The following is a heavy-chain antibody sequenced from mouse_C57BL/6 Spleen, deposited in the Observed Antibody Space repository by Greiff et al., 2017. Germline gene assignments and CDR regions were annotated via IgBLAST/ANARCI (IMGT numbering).Heavy chain of an antibody. CDR2: INPSNGGT. CDR3: ARGGMDGDYDSGFAY. CDR1: GYTFTSYW. J-gene: IGHJ3*01. D-gene: IGHD2-4*01. Sequence: QVQLQQPGTELVKPGASVKLSCKASGYTFTSYWMHWVKQRPGQGLEWIGNINPSNGGTNYNEKFKSKATLTVDKSSSTAYMQLSSLTSEDSAVYYCARGGMDGDYDSGFAYWGQGTLVTVSA. V-gene: IGHV1-53*01.